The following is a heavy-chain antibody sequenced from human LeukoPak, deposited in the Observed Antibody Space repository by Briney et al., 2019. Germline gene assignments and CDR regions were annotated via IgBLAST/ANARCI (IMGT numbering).Heavy chain of an antibody. CDR1: GGSISSYY. V-gene: IGHV4-59*01. Sequence: SETLSLTCTVSGGSISSYYWSWIRQPPGKGLEWIGYIYYSGSTNYNPSLKSRVTISVDASKNQFSLKLSSVTAADTAVYYCARVVRNYYGSGSYYHTKDWFDPWGQGTLVTVSS. D-gene: IGHD3-10*01. CDR2: IYYSGST. J-gene: IGHJ5*02. CDR3: ARVVRNYYGSGSYYHTKDWFDP.